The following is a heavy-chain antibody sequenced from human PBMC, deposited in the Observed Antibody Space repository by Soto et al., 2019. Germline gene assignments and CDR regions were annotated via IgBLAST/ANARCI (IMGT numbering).Heavy chain of an antibody. CDR3: VRSIATRREVDY. CDR1: GFTFYNYA. J-gene: IGHJ4*02. V-gene: IGHV3-23*01. CDR2: ISGTGGTT. Sequence: EVQLLESGGGLVQPGGSLRLSCAASGFTFYNYAMSWVRQAPGKGLEWVSGISGTGGTTYYADSVKGRFTIFRDNSKNTLYLQMNSLSAEDTALYYCVRSIATRREVDYWGQGTLVTVSS. D-gene: IGHD6-6*01.